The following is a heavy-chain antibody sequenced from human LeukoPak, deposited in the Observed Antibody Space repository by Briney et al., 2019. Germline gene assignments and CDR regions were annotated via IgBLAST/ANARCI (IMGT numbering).Heavy chain of an antibody. V-gene: IGHV3-11*01. CDR3: ATVLYSSSSPIDY. CDR2: ISSSGSTI. CDR1: GFTFSDYY. J-gene: IGHJ4*02. Sequence: GGSLRLSCAASGFTFSDYYMSWIRQAPGKGLEWVSYISSSGSTIYYADSVKGRFTISRDNAKNSLYPQMNSLRAEDTAVYYCATVLYSSSSPIDYWGQGTLVTVSS. D-gene: IGHD6-6*01.